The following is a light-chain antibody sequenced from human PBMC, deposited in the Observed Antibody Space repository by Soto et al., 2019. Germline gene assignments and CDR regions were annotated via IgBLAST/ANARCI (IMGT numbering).Light chain of an antibody. Sequence: DIQMTQSPSSLSASVGDRVSITCRASQSISSYLNWYQQKPGKAPKLLIYAASSLQSGVPSRFSGSGSVTDFTLTISSLQPGDFATYYCQQSYSTPWTFGLGTKVEVK. CDR3: QQSYSTPWT. CDR1: QSISSY. J-gene: IGKJ1*01. CDR2: AAS. V-gene: IGKV1-39*01.